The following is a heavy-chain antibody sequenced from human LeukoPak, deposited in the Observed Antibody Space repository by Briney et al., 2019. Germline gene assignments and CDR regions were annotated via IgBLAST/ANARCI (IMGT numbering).Heavy chain of an antibody. CDR3: ARGLEMATIYFFDY. D-gene: IGHD5-24*01. V-gene: IGHV4-4*02. CDR2: IYHSGST. J-gene: IGHJ4*02. CDR1: GGSISSSNW. Sequence: SGTLPLTCAVSGGSISSSNWWSWVRQPPGKGLEWIGEIYHSGSTNYNPSLKSRVTISVDKSKNQFSLKLSSVTAADTAVYYCARGLEMATIYFFDYWGQGTLVTVSS.